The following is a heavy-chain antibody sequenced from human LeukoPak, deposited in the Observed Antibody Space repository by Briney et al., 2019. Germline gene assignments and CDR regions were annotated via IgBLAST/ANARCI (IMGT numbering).Heavy chain of an antibody. CDR3: ARDLRYCSSTSCYTDLTNFDY. V-gene: IGHV3-11*01. D-gene: IGHD2-2*02. Sequence: GGSLRLSCAASGFSFSDYYMSWIRQSPGKGLEWLSYVSSSGAAVHYADSVKGRFTISRDNAKNSLYLQMNSLRAEDTAVYYCARDLRYCSSTSCYTDLTNFDYWGQGTLVTVSS. J-gene: IGHJ4*02. CDR2: VSSSGAAV. CDR1: GFSFSDYY.